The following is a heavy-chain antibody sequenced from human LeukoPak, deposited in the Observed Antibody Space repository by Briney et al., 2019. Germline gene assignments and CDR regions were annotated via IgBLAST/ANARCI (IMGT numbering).Heavy chain of an antibody. J-gene: IGHJ6*03. CDR3: ARRSPSSTNYYYYYMDV. CDR1: GGSISSYY. D-gene: IGHD2-2*01. V-gene: IGHV4-59*08. Sequence: SETLSLTCTVSGGSISSYYWSWIRQPPGKGLEWIGYIYYSGSTNYNPSLKSRVTISVDTSKNQFSLKLSSVTAADTAVYYCARRSPSSTNYYYYYMDVWGKGTTVTVSS. CDR2: IYYSGST.